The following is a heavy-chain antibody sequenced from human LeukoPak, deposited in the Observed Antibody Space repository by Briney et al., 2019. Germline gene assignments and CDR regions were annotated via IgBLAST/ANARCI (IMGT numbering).Heavy chain of an antibody. D-gene: IGHD3-10*01. J-gene: IGHJ4*02. CDR2: INHSGST. CDR1: GGSFSGYY. CDR3: ARTSMVRGAKAFDY. V-gene: IGHV4-34*01. Sequence: SETLSLTCAVYGGSFSGYYWSWIRQPPGKGLEWIGEINHSGSTNYNPSLKSRVTISVDTSKNQFSLKLSSVTAADTAVYYCARTSMVRGAKAFDYRGQGTLVTVSS.